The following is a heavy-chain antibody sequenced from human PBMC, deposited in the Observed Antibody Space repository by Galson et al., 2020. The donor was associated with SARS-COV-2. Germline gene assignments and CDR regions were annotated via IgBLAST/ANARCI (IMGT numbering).Heavy chain of an antibody. Sequence: GGSLRLSCEASGFTFTNYGMHWVRQAPGKGLEWVALIWYDGSDKYYGDSVKGRFTVSRDDSKNMLFLQMNNLRAEDTAVYYCGKGTSHYFVDDWGQGTLVTVSS. CDR1: GFTFTNYG. J-gene: IGHJ4*02. CDR3: GKGTSHYFVDD. CDR2: IWYDGSDK. V-gene: IGHV3-33*06. D-gene: IGHD3-10*01.